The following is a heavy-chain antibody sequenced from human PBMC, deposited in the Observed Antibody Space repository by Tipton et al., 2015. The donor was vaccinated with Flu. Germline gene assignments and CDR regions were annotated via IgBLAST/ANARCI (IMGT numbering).Heavy chain of an antibody. CDR1: NYSISTGYY. Sequence: TLSLTCAVSNYSISTGYYWGWFRQPPGKGLEWIGTIYHTGTTYYTPSLKSRVSISVDTSKNHFSLRLTFVTAADTAVYYCARLGSPPDYELYYYGMDVWGQGTTVTVSS. CDR2: IYHTGTT. D-gene: IGHD4-17*01. J-gene: IGHJ6*02. V-gene: IGHV4-38-2*01. CDR3: ARLGSPPDYELYYYGMDV.